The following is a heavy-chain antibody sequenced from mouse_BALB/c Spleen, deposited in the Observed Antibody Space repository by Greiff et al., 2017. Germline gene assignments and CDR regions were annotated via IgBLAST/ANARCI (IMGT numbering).Heavy chain of an antibody. CDR1: GFSLTSYG. V-gene: IGHV2-4-1*01. J-gene: IGHJ3*01. CDR2: IWSGGST. Sequence: VQGVESGPGLVQPSQSLSITCTVSGFSLTSYGVHWVRQSPGKGLEWLGVIWSGGSTDYNAAFISSLSISKDNSKSQVFFKMNSLKADDTAIYYWAREGGGYDGYSAWFAYWGQGTLVTVSA. D-gene: IGHD2-3*01. CDR3: AREGGGYDGYSAWFAY.